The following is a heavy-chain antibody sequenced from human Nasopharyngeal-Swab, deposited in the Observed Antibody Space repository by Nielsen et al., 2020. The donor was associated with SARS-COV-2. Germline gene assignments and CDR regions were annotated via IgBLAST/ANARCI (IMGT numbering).Heavy chain of an antibody. CDR1: GGSFSGYY. J-gene: IGHJ4*02. CDR2: INHSGST. Sequence: SETLSLTCAVYGGSFSGYYCSWIRQPPGKGLEWIGEINHSGSTNYNPSLKSRVTISVDTSKNQFSLKLSSVTAADTAVYYCARGRRGVWVDYWGQGTLVTVSS. D-gene: IGHD1-14*01. V-gene: IGHV4-34*01. CDR3: ARGRRGVWVDY.